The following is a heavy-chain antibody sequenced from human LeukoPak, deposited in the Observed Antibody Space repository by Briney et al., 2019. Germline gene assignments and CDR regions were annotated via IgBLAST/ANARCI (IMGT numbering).Heavy chain of an antibody. Sequence: ASVKVSCKASGYTFTVYFMHWVRQAPGQGLEWMGWINPNSGGTNYAQKFQGRVTMTRDTSISTAYMELSRLRSDDTAVYYCARELNYDSSGYYFDYWGQGTLVAVSS. J-gene: IGHJ4*02. CDR1: GYTFTVYF. CDR3: ARELNYDSSGYYFDY. D-gene: IGHD3-22*01. V-gene: IGHV1-2*02. CDR2: INPNSGGT.